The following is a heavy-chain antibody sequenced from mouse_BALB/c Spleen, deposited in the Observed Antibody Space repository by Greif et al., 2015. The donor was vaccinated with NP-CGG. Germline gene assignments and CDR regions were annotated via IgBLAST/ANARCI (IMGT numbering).Heavy chain of an antibody. CDR3: TRGYLYYFDY. V-gene: IGHV6-6*02. CDR1: GFTFSSYW. D-gene: IGHD3-1*01. J-gene: IGHJ2*01. CDR2: IRLKSDNYAT. Sequence: DVQLVESGGGLVQPGGSMKLSCVASGFTFSSYWMSWVRQSPEKGLEWVAEIRLKSDNYATHYAESVKGKFTISRDDSKSRLYLQMNSLRAEDTGIYYCTRGYLYYFDYRGQGTTLTVSS.